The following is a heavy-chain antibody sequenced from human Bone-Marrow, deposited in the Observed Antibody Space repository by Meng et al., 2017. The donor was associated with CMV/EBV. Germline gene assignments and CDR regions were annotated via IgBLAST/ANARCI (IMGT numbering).Heavy chain of an antibody. J-gene: IGHJ4*02. V-gene: IGHV3-21*01. CDR3: SKDYGDFRGYYFDN. CDR1: GFTFSSYS. CDR2: ISSSSSYI. D-gene: IGHD4-17*01. Sequence: GESLKISCAASGFTFSSYSMNWVRQAPGKGLEWVSSISSSSSYIYYADSVKGRFTISKDNAKNSLYLQMNSLRAEDTAVYYCSKDYGDFRGYYFDNWGQGTLVTVSS.